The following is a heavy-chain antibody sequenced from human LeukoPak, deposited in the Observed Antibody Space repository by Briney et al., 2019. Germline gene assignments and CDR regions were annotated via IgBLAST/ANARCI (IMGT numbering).Heavy chain of an antibody. CDR2: IGGGDT. D-gene: IGHD2-8*01. J-gene: IGHJ4*02. V-gene: IGHV3-23*01. Sequence: GGSLRLSCTASGFPFSSYGMSWVRQAPGKGLEWVSSIGGGDTHYADSVKGRFTISRDDSRSTVDLQMSSLRAEDTAVYYCAKDGQSFNSMYDYFDSWGQGTLVTVSS. CDR3: AKDGQSFNSMYDYFDS. CDR1: GFPFSSYG.